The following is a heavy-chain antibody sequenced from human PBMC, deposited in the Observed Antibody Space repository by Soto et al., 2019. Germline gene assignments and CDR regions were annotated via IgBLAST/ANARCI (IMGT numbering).Heavy chain of an antibody. Sequence: QVQLVESGGGVVQPGRSLRLSCAASGFTFSSYAMHWVRQAPGKGLEWVAVISYDGSNKYYADSVKGRFTISRDNSKNTLYLQMNSLRAEDTAVYYCARSTHSMVRGVITGAFDYWGQGTLVTVSS. CDR2: ISYDGSNK. V-gene: IGHV3-30-3*01. J-gene: IGHJ4*02. CDR3: ARSTHSMVRGVITGAFDY. D-gene: IGHD3-10*01. CDR1: GFTFSSYA.